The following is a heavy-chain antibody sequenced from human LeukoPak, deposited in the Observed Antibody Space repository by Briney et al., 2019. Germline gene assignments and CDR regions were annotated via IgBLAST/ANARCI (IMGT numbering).Heavy chain of an antibody. CDR2: IYYSGST. D-gene: IGHD6-19*01. CDR3: ASAGYSSGWRFDY. V-gene: IGHV4-59*08. Sequence: PSEALSLTCTVSGGSISDYYWSWIRQPPGKGLEWIGFIYYSGSTNYNPSLKSRVTISVDTSKNQFSLKLSSVTAADTAVYYCASAGYSSGWRFDYWGQGTLVTVSS. CDR1: GGSISDYY. J-gene: IGHJ4*02.